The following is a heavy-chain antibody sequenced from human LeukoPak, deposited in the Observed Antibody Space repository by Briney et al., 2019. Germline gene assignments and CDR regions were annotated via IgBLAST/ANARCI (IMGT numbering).Heavy chain of an antibody. V-gene: IGHV4-61*02. J-gene: IGHJ4*02. D-gene: IGHD5-24*01. CDR2: IYTSGST. CDR3: ARGGAGYKNFDY. Sequence: SQTLSLTCTVSGGSISSGSYYWSWIRQPAGKGLEWIGRIYTSGSTNYNPSLKSRATISVDASKNQFSLKLSSVTAADTAVYYCARGGAGYKNFDYWGQGTLVTVSS. CDR1: GGSISSGSYY.